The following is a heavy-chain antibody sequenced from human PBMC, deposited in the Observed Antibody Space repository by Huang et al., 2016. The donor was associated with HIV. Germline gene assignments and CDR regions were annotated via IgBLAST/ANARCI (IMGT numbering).Heavy chain of an antibody. CDR2: SIPRFGLT. D-gene: IGHD3-16*01. CDR3: AREGQNWLGKPFGALAF. J-gene: IGHJ4*03. CDR1: GVAFRYYA. Sequence: QAQLVQSGAAVMKPGSSVRVSCKASGVAFRYYAFSWVRRAPGQGLDWRGGSIPRFGLTNYAPRVQGRVTISADKSSNTVYLELTSLRSGDTAVYYCAREGQNWLGKPFGALAFWGQGTEVIVSS. V-gene: IGHV1-69*10.